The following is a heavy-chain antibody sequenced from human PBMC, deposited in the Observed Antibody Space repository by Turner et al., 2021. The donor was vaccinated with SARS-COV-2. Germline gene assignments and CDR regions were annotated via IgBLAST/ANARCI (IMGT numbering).Heavy chain of an antibody. CDR2: VYYSGST. CDR3: ARHGLDILTGVFDY. Sequence: QLQLQESGPGLVKPSETLSLTCTVSGGSISNNNYYWGWIRQSPGKGLGWIGTVYYSGSTYYNPSLKSRVTISVDTSKNQFSLKLGSVTAADTAVYYCARHGLDILTGVFDYWGQGILVTVSS. CDR1: GGSISNNNYY. V-gene: IGHV4-39*01. J-gene: IGHJ4*02. D-gene: IGHD3-9*01.